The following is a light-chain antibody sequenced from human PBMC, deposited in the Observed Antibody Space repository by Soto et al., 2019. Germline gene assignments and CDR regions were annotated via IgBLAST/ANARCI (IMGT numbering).Light chain of an antibody. V-gene: IGKV3-15*01. J-gene: IGKJ1*01. CDR2: GAS. CDR3: QQYNNWPGWT. CDR1: QSVSSH. Sequence: EIVVTQSPVTLSVSPGERATLSCRTSQSVSSHVAWYQQKPGQAPRLLIHGASTRATAIPARFSGSGSGTEFTLTIISLQSEDLAVYHCQQYNNWPGWTFGQGTKVEIK.